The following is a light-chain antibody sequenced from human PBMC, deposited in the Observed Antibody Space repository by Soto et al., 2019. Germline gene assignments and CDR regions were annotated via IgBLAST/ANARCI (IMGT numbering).Light chain of an antibody. CDR3: QQYNNWPPWT. CDR2: DAS. V-gene: IGKV3-15*01. J-gene: IGKJ1*01. CDR1: QSISSD. Sequence: EIVMTQSPATLSVSPGERATLSCRASQSISSDLAWYQQKPGQAPRLLIYDASTRATGIPARFSGSGSGTEFTLTISSRQSEDFAVYYYQQYNNWPPWTFGGGTKVEIK.